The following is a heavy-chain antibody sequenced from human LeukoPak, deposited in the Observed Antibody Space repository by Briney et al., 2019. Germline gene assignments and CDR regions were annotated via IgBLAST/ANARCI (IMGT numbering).Heavy chain of an antibody. CDR2: IIPIFGTA. D-gene: IGHD1-26*01. V-gene: IGHV1-69*13. CDR3: ASPSLDLLLPTRHDAFDI. CDR1: GGTFSSYA. J-gene: IGHJ3*02. Sequence: GASVKVSCKASGGTFSSYAISWVRQAPGQGLEWMGGIIPIFGTANYAQKFQDRVTITADESTSTAYMELSSLRSEDTAVYYCASPSLDLLLPTRHDAFDIWGQGTMVTVSS.